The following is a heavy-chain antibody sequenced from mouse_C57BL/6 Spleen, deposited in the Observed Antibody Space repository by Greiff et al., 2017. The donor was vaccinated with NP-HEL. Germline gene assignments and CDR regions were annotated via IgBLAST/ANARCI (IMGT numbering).Heavy chain of an antibody. J-gene: IGHJ2*01. V-gene: IGHV3-1*01. CDR3: ARGSNYVFDY. D-gene: IGHD2-5*01. CDR1: GYSITSGYD. CDR2: ISYSGST. Sequence: EVKLVESGPGMVKPSQSLSLTCTVTGYSITSGYDWHWIRHFPGNKLAWMGYISYSGSTNYNPSLKSRISITHDTSKNHFFLKLNSVTTEDTATYYCARGSNYVFDYWGQGTTLTVSS.